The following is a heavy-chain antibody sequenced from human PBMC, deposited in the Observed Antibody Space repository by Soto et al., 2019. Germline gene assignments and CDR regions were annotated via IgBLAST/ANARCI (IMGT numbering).Heavy chain of an antibody. V-gene: IGHV3-9*01. J-gene: IGHJ4*02. Sequence: GGSLRLSCAASGFTFDDYAMHWVRQAPGKGLEWVSGISWNSGSIGYADSVKGRFTISRDNAKNSLYLQMNSLRAEDTALYYCAKEESSGYYLFDYWGQGTLVTVSS. CDR3: AKEESSGYYLFDY. D-gene: IGHD3-22*01. CDR1: GFTFDDYA. CDR2: ISWNSGSI.